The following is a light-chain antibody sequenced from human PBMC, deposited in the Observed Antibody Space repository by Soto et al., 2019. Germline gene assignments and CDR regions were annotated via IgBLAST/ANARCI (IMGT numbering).Light chain of an antibody. Sequence: QSALTQPPSASGTPGQRVIVFFSGSSSNIGKNTVNWYQQLPGTAPKLLIYTNDQRPSGVPDRFSGSKSGTSASLAISGLQSEDEADYYCAAWDDSLNAFYVFGTGTKVTVL. J-gene: IGLJ1*01. CDR3: AAWDDSLNAFYV. CDR1: SSNIGKNT. CDR2: TND. V-gene: IGLV1-44*01.